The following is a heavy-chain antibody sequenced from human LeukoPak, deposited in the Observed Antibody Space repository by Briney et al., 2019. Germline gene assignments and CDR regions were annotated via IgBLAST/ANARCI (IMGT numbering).Heavy chain of an antibody. CDR1: GGSISSSRFF. CDR2: INFSGTT. CDR3: ARGVGLGGY. J-gene: IGHJ4*02. D-gene: IGHD3-16*01. V-gene: IGHV4-39*07. Sequence: SETLSLTCTVSGGSISSSRFFWAWIRQPPGKGLEWIGNINFSGTTYYNPSLKSRVTISVDTSKNQFSLKLSSVTAADTAVYYCARGVGLGGYWGQGTLVTVSS.